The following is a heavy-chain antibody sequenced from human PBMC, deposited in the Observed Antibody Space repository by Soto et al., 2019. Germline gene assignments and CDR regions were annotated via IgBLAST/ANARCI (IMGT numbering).Heavy chain of an antibody. CDR1: GGSISSGGYY. V-gene: IGHV4-31*03. J-gene: IGHJ4*02. Sequence: LSLTCTVSGGSISSGGYYWSWIRQHPGKGLEWIGYIYYSGSTYYNPSLKSRVTISVDTSKNQFSLKLSSVTAADTAVYYCARVWEYYDSSGYQFYFDYWGQGTLVTVSS. D-gene: IGHD3-22*01. CDR2: IYYSGST. CDR3: ARVWEYYDSSGYQFYFDY.